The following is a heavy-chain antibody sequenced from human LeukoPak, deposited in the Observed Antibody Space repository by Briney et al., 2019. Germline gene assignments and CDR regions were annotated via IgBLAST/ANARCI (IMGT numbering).Heavy chain of an antibody. D-gene: IGHD3-3*01. CDR2: IIPIFGTA. Sequence: ASVKVSCKASGGTFSSYAISWVRQAPGQGLEWMGGIIPIFGTANYAQKFQGRVTITADESTSTAYMELRSLRSDDTAVYYCARAFTISPEFDPWGQGTLVTVSS. J-gene: IGHJ5*02. CDR3: ARAFTISPEFDP. CDR1: GGTFSSYA. V-gene: IGHV1-69*13.